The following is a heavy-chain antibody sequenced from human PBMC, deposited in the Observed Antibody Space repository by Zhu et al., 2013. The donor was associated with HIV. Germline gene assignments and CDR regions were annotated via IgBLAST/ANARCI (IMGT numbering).Heavy chain of an antibody. D-gene: IGHD3-22*01. CDR1: GYIFTSYG. CDR3: AREVGYYYDSSGYYYDY. J-gene: IGHJ4*02. Sequence: QVQLVQSGAEVKKPGASVKVSCKASGYIFTSYGISWVRQAPGQGLEWMGWISAYNDNTNYAQKFQGRVTMTTDTSTSTAHMELRSLRSGDTAVYYCAREVGYYYDSSGYYYDYWGQGTLVTVSS. CDR2: ISAYNDNT. V-gene: IGHV1-18*01.